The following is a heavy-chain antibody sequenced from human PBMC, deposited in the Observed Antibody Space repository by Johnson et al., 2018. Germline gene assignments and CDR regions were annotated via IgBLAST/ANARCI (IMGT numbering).Heavy chain of an antibody. J-gene: IGHJ5*02. CDR2: IYNTGST. Sequence: QVQLQESGPGLVKPSETLSLTCSVSGGSISTYYWYWIRQPPGKGLEWIGSIYNTGSTNYNPSLKSRVTISVDTSKNQFSLKLSSVTAADTAVYYCARDWGIASRGWFDPWGQGTLVTVSS. V-gene: IGHV4-59*01. CDR3: ARDWGIASRGWFDP. CDR1: GGSISTYY. D-gene: IGHD6-6*01.